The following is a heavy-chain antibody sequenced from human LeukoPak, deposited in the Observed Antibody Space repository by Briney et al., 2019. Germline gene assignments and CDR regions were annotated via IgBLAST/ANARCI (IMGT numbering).Heavy chain of an antibody. CDR3: ARDLSMVRGVIPAQDWFDP. J-gene: IGHJ5*02. CDR1: GGSISSYY. Sequence: PSETLSLTCTVSGGSISSYYWSWIRQPPGKGLEWIGYIYYSGSTYYNPSLKSRVTISVDTSKNQFSLKLSSVTAADTAVYYCARDLSMVRGVIPAQDWFDPWGQGTLVTVSS. CDR2: IYYSGST. V-gene: IGHV4-59*12. D-gene: IGHD3-10*01.